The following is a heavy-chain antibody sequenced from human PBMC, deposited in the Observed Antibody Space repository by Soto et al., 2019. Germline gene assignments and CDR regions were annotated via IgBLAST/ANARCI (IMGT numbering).Heavy chain of an antibody. D-gene: IGHD3-10*01. CDR3: ARNRGAWYFDV. CDR2: IYSGGST. J-gene: IGHJ2*01. V-gene: IGHV3-53*02. CDR1: GFALRSNY. Sequence: EVQVVETGGGLIQPGGSLRLSCAASGFALRSNYMSWVRQAPGKGLEWVSVIYSGGSTYYADSVKGRFTISKDNSNNTLYLQRNSLRAEDTAVYFCARNRGAWYFDVWGRGTLVSV.